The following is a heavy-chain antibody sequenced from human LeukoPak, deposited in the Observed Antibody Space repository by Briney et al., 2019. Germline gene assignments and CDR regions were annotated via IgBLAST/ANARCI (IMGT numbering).Heavy chain of an antibody. V-gene: IGHV4-4*07. CDR1: GDSMRTYY. CDR2: IRTSGTT. J-gene: IGHJ5*02. D-gene: IGHD6-13*01. CDR3: ARYIAAAKNWFDP. Sequence: PSETLSLTRTVTGDSMRTYYGSVIRQPAGKGREWIGRIRTSGTTWYNASLKSRGTMSVDTSNNQFSLKLSSVPAADTAVYYCARYIAAAKNWFDPWGQGTLVTVSS.